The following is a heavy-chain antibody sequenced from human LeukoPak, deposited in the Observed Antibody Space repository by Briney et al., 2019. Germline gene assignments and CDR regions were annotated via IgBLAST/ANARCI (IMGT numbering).Heavy chain of an antibody. CDR2: IYASGST. CDR3: ARVSGLWSADYYHYMDV. Sequence: PSETLSLTCTVSGGSISSYYWSWIRQPAGKGLEWIGRIYASGSTNYNPSLKSRVTMSVDTSKNQFSLKLSSVTAADTAVYYCARVSGLWSADYYHYMDVWGKGTTVTVSS. D-gene: IGHD5-18*01. J-gene: IGHJ6*03. V-gene: IGHV4-4*07. CDR1: GGSISSYY.